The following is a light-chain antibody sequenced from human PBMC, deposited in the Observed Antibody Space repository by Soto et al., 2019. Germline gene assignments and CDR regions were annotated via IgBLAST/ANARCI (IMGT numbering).Light chain of an antibody. CDR3: CSYAGSHTPWV. CDR2: DVN. V-gene: IGLV2-11*01. CDR1: SSDVGGYNY. J-gene: IGLJ3*02. Sequence: QSVLTQPRSVSGSPGQSVTISCTGTSSDVGGYNYVSWYQQHPGKAPKLMIYDVNKWPSGVPDRFSGSKSGNTASLTISGLQAEDEADYHCCSYAGSHTPWVFGGGTKLTAL.